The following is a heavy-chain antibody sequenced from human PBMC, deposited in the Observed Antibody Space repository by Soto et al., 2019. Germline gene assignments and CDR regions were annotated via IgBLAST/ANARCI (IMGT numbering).Heavy chain of an antibody. J-gene: IGHJ5*02. CDR3: AREAYSSSWYSSSPYNWFDP. V-gene: IGHV4-59*01. D-gene: IGHD6-13*01. CDR1: GGSISSYY. Sequence: PSETLSLTCTVSGGSISSYYWSWIRQPPGKGLEWIGYIYYSGSTNYNPSLKSRVTISVDTSKNQFSLKLSSVTAADTAVYYCAREAYSSSWYSSSPYNWFDPWGQGTLVIVSS. CDR2: IYYSGST.